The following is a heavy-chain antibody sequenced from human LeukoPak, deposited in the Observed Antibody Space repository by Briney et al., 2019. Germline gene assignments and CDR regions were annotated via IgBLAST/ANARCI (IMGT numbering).Heavy chain of an antibody. Sequence: GGSLRLSCAASGFTVSSNYMSWVRQAPGKGLEWVSVIYSGGSTYYADSVKGRFTISRGNSKNTLYLQMNSLRAEDTAVYYCARGVRDLVNYYFDYWGQGTLVTVSS. D-gene: IGHD4-23*01. V-gene: IGHV3-66*02. CDR2: IYSGGST. J-gene: IGHJ4*02. CDR3: ARGVRDLVNYYFDY. CDR1: GFTVSSNY.